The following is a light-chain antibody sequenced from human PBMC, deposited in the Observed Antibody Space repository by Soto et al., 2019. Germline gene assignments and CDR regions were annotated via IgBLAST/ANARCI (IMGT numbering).Light chain of an antibody. Sequence: DIQLTQFPSFLSASVGDRVTITGRASQGIRSYLAWYQRRPGKAPKLLIYAASTLHSGVQSRFCGSGSGTEFTLTISSLQPEDFATYYCQQLNTYPLTCGGGTKGDNK. CDR1: QGIRSY. CDR2: AAS. V-gene: IGKV1-9*01. CDR3: QQLNTYPLT. J-gene: IGKJ4*02.